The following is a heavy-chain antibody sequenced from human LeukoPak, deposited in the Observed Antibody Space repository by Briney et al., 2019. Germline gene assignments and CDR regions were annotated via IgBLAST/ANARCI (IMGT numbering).Heavy chain of an antibody. Sequence: SETLSLTCAVYGGSFSGYYWSWIRQPPGKGLEWIGEINHGGSTNYNPSLKSQVTMSVDTSKNQFSLKLSSVTAADTAVYYCARQVESEFDPWGQGTLVTVSS. V-gene: IGHV4-34*01. J-gene: IGHJ5*02. CDR2: INHGGST. CDR3: ARQVESEFDP. CDR1: GGSFSGYY.